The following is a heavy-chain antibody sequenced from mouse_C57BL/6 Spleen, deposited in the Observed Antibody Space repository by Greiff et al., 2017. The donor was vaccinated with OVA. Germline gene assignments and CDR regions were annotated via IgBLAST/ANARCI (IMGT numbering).Heavy chain of an antibody. Sequence: QVQLQQPGAELVRPGSSVKLSCKASGYTFTSYWMHWVKQRPIQGLEWIGNIDPSDSETHYNQKFKDKATLTVDKSSSTAYMQLSSLTSEDSAVYYRARVVYYGSSYDAMDYWGQGTSVTVSS. CDR1: GYTFTSYW. V-gene: IGHV1-52*01. J-gene: IGHJ4*01. D-gene: IGHD1-1*01. CDR3: ARVVYYGSSYDAMDY. CDR2: IDPSDSET.